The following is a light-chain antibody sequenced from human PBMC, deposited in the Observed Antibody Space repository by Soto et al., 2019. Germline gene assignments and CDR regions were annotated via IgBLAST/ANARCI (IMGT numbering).Light chain of an antibody. CDR3: QSYDSSLIVAKV. CDR2: ANS. CDR1: SSNLGAGYD. Sequence: QSVLTQPPSVSGAPGQRVTISCSGSSSNLGAGYDVQWYRQFPGTAPKLLIYANSVRPSGVPDRFSGSKSGTSASLAITVLQAEDEADYYCQSYDSSLIVAKVFGTGTKLTVL. J-gene: IGLJ1*01. V-gene: IGLV1-40*01.